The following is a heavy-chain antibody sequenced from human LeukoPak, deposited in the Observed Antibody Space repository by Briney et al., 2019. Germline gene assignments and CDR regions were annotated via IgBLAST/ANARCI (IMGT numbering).Heavy chain of an antibody. CDR2: ISASGST. J-gene: IGHJ6*03. V-gene: IGHV4-4*07. D-gene: IGHD2-8*01. Sequence: SETLSLTCAVSGGSITTYYWSWIRQSAGKGLEWIGRISASGSTNYNPSLKSRVTISVDTSKNQFSLKLSSVTAADTAVYYCARVYQDIVLMVAHYYYYYMDVWGKGTTVTVSS. CDR3: ARVYQDIVLMVAHYYYYYMDV. CDR1: GGSITTYY.